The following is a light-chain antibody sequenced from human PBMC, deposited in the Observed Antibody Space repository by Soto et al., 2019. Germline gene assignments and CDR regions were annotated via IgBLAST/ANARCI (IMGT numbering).Light chain of an antibody. J-gene: IGLJ2*01. V-gene: IGLV2-14*01. CDR2: EVS. Sequence: QSVLTQPASVSGSPGQSITISCTGTSRDVGGYAYVSWYQQHPGKAPKLMIYEVSNRPSGVSNRFYGSKSDNTASLTISGLQAEDEADYYCSSYTSGSTLVVFGGGTKVTVL. CDR3: SSYTSGSTLVV. CDR1: SRDVGGYAY.